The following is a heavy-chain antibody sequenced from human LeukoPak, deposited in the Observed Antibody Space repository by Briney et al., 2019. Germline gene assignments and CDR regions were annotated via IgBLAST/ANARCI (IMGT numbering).Heavy chain of an antibody. CDR3: ARQGYYRSAFDY. J-gene: IGHJ4*02. V-gene: IGHV4-38-2*01. Sequence: SETLSLTCAVSGYSISSGYYWGWIRQPPGKGLEWIGTFYYNGNTYYNPSLKSRVTISVDTSKNQFSLKLSSVTAADTAVYYCARQGYYRSAFDYWGQGTLVTVSS. D-gene: IGHD1-14*01. CDR2: FYYNGNT. CDR1: GYSISSGYY.